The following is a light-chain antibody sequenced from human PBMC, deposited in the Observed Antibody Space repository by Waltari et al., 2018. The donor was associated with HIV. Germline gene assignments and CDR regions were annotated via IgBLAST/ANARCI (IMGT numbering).Light chain of an antibody. CDR2: DNN. Sequence: QSILTQPPSVSAAPGQRVTISCSGSSSNIGNPYVSWSQHFPGTAPKLLIYDNNKRPSGSPDRFSGSKSGTSATLGITGLQTGDEADYYCGTWDSRLSAFVLGTGTSVTVL. V-gene: IGLV1-51*01. J-gene: IGLJ1*01. CDR1: SSNIGNPY. CDR3: GTWDSRLSAFV.